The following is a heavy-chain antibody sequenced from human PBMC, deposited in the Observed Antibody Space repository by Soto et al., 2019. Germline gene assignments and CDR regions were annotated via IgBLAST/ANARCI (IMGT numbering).Heavy chain of an antibody. CDR1: GFTFNAYS. CDR3: ARPDGATYNFRY. CDR2: ISTTGGST. Sequence: DVQLLESGGSLVQPGGSLRLSCAASGFTFNAYSLSWVRQAPGKGLEWVSAISTTGGSTYYADSVKGRFTISRDNSQNTVYLKMNSLRAEDTAVYYCARPDGATYNFRYWGQGTLVTVSS. V-gene: IGHV3-23*01. D-gene: IGHD1-1*01. J-gene: IGHJ4*02.